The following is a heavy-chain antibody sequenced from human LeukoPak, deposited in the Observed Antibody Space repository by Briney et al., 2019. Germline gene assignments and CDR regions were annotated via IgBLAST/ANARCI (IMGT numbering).Heavy chain of an antibody. CDR2: IFGSGGSP. CDR1: GFTFGSHA. J-gene: IGHJ4*02. D-gene: IGHD5-18*01. CDR3: GKTTVGYSSGQKPAWPVDY. Sequence: GGSLRLSCETSGFTFGSHAMYWVRQAPGKGLEWVAGIFGSGGSPHYADPVKGRFTISRDNSRNTVYLQINSLRAEDTAVYYCGKTTVGYSSGQKPAWPVDYWGQGTLVTVSS. V-gene: IGHV3-23*01.